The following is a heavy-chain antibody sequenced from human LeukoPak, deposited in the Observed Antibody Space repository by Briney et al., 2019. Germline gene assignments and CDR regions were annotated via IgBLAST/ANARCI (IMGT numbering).Heavy chain of an antibody. J-gene: IGHJ4*02. V-gene: IGHV4-31*03. Sequence: SQTLSLTCTVSGXSISSGGYYWSWTRQHPGRGLEWIGYIYYSGSTYYNPSLKSRVTISVDTSKNQFSLKLSSVTAADTAVYYCARDAAGLLGYWGQGTLVTVSS. D-gene: IGHD2-15*01. CDR3: ARDAAGLLGY. CDR2: IYYSGST. CDR1: GXSISSGGYY.